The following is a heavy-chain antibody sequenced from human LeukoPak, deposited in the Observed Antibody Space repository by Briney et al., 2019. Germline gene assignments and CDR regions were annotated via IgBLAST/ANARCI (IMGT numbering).Heavy chain of an antibody. V-gene: IGHV4-61*02. D-gene: IGHD6-6*01. J-gene: IGHJ4*02. CDR3: ARESSSSSFDY. CDR2: IYTSGST. CDR1: GGSISSGSYY. Sequence: SETLSLTCTVSGGSISSGSYYWSWIRQPAGKGLEWIGRIYTSGSTNYNPSLKSRVTISVDTSKNQFSLELSSVTAADTAVYYCARESSSSSFDYWGQGTLVTVSS.